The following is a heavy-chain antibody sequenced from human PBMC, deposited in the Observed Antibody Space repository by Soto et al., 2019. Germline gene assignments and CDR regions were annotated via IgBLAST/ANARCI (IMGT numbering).Heavy chain of an antibody. D-gene: IGHD2-21*02. CDR3: ARDCGGDCRDFDY. CDR1: GFSFSNHG. V-gene: IGHV3-33*01. CDR2: IWYDGSIQ. J-gene: IGHJ4*02. Sequence: QVQLVESGGGVVQPGRSLRLSCVASGFSFSNHGMHWVRQAPGTGLEWVAIIWYDGSIQYYADSVKGRFTISRDNSKNTLYLQMNSLTADDTAVYYCARDCGGDCRDFDYWGQGTLVTVSS.